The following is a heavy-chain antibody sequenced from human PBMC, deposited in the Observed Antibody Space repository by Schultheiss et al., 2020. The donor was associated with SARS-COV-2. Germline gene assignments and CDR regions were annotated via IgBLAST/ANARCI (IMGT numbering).Heavy chain of an antibody. D-gene: IGHD5-24*01. CDR3: ARQDGYNLYYFDF. J-gene: IGHJ4*02. CDR1: GGSISSYY. V-gene: IGHV4-59*01. CDR2: IYYSGST. Sequence: GSLRLSCTVSGGSISSYYWSWIRQPPGKGLEWIGYIYYSGSTNYNPSLKSRVTISVDTSKNQFSLKLSSVTAADTAVYYCARQDGYNLYYFDFWGQGTLVTVS.